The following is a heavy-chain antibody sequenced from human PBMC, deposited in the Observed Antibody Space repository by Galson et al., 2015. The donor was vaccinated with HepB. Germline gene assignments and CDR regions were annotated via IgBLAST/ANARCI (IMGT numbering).Heavy chain of an antibody. V-gene: IGHV3-11*06. CDR3: AGDPRLGPGGMDV. CDR2: ISSRSSYT. CDR1: GFTFSDYY. D-gene: IGHD3-9*01. J-gene: IGHJ6*02. Sequence: SLRLSCAASGFTFSDYYMSWIRQAPGKGLEWVSYISSRSSYTNYAGSVKGRFTISRDNAKNSLYLQMNSLRAEDTAVYYCAGDPRLGPGGMDVWGQGTTVTVSS.